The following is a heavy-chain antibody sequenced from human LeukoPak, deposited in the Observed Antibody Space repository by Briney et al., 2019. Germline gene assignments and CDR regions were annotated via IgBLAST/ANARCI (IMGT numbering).Heavy chain of an antibody. CDR1: GYIFRNFG. J-gene: IGHJ4*02. D-gene: IGHD6-19*01. CDR3: ARDYGSGQLDY. Sequence: VKVSCKASGYIFRNFGIAWVGQAPGQGPEWMGWINPSNGDSNYVEKFQGRLNMTTTTSTSTAYMELRSLRSDDTAVYFCARDYGSGQLDYWGQGTLVSVSS. V-gene: IGHV1-18*01. CDR2: INPSNGDS.